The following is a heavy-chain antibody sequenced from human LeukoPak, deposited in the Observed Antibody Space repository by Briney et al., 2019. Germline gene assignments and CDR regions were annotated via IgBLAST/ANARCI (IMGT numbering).Heavy chain of an antibody. CDR2: IYPRDGST. CDR3: ARAQEGFDY. CDR1: GYTFTSNY. V-gene: IGHV1-46*01. J-gene: IGHJ4*02. Sequence: ASVKVSCKASGYTFTSNYIHWVRQAPGQGLEWMGMIYPRDGSTSYAQKFQGRVTGTRDTSTRTGHMELSGLRSEDTAVYYCARAQEGFDYWGQGTLVTVSS.